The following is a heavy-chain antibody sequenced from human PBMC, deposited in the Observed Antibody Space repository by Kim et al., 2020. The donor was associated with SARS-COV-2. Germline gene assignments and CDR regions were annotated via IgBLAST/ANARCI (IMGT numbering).Heavy chain of an antibody. Sequence: GGSLRLSCAASGFTFSSYGMHWVRQAPGKGLEWVAVIWYDGSNKYYADSVKGRFTISRDNSKNTLYLQMNSLRAEDTAVYYCARDRLTRRGYSLGCDYWGQGTLVTVSS. CDR3: ARDRLTRRGYSLGCDY. D-gene: IGHD5-18*01. CDR1: GFTFSSYG. J-gene: IGHJ4*02. CDR2: IWYDGSNK. V-gene: IGHV3-33*01.